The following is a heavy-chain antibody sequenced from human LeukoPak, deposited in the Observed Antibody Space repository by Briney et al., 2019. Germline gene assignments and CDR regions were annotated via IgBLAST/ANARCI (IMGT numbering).Heavy chain of an antibody. V-gene: IGHV1-18*01. Sequence: ASVKVSCKASGYPFTKFGISWVRQAPGQGLEWMGWISSYNGDTNYAQKLQGRVTLTTDTPTTTVYMELRSLRPDDTAVYYCARDPSNTSGWKTWFDTWGQGTPVTVSS. CDR2: ISSYNGDT. J-gene: IGHJ5*02. CDR3: ARDPSNTSGWKTWFDT. D-gene: IGHD6-19*01. CDR1: GYPFTKFG.